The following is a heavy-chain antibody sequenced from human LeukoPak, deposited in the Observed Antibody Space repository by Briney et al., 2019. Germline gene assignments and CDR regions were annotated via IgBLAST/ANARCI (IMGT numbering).Heavy chain of an antibody. CDR1: GGSISSYY. J-gene: IGHJ4*02. CDR2: IYYSGRT. V-gene: IGHV4-59*01. Sequence: SEALSLTCTVSGGSISSYYWSWIRQPPGKGLEWIGYIYYSGRTNYNPSLKSRVTISVDTSKNQFSLKLSSVTAADTAVYYCARNSPRPYYYDSSGYHPAHFDYWGQGTLVTVSS. CDR3: ARNSPRPYYYDSSGYHPAHFDY. D-gene: IGHD3-22*01.